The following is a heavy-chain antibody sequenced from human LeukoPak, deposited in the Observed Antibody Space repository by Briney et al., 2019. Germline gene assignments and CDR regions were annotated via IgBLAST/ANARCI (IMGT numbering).Heavy chain of an antibody. V-gene: IGHV3-23*01. J-gene: IGHJ4*02. CDR2: ISGSGGST. CDR1: GFTFSSYA. Sequence: PGGSLRLSXAASGFTFSSYAMSWVRQAPGKGLEWVSAISGSGGSTYYADSVKGRFTISRDNSKNTLYLQMNSLRAEDTAVYYCAKGKRDIVVVVAATLPYWGQGTLVTVSS. CDR3: AKGKRDIVVVVAATLPY. D-gene: IGHD2-15*01.